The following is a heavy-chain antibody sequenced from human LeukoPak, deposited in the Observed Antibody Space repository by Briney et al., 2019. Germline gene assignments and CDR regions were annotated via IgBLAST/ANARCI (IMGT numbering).Heavy chain of an antibody. CDR1: GGFISSHN. CDR3: GTVNSGGYYGVFDY. CDR2: IYNSGGP. V-gene: IGHV4-59*11. J-gene: IGHJ4*02. Sequence: SGTLTLTCTVSGGFISSHNGNWIRQAPGKGLEWVGTIYNSGGPNYNPALKSGVSTSVDTTTNQFSLKLSSVTAADAAEYYCGTVNSGGYYGVFDYWGQGTLVTVSS. D-gene: IGHD3-22*01.